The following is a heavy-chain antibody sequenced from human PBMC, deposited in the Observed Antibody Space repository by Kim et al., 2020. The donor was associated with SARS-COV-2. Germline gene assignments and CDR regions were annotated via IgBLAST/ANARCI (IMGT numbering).Heavy chain of an antibody. CDR2: ISPYNGKT. V-gene: IGHV1-18*01. Sequence: SVKVSCKASGYTFANFGVSWLRQAPGQGPEWMGWISPYNGKTIYSEKFQGRVTLTTDTSTSTAYMELGSLGPNDTAVFYCARDNYGKSDLNYYYHGMDV. CDR1: GYTFANFG. CDR3: ARDNYGKSDLNYYYHGMDV. J-gene: IGHJ6*01. D-gene: IGHD3-10*01.